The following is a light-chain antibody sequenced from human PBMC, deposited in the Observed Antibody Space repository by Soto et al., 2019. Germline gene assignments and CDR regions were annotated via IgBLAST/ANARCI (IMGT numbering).Light chain of an antibody. CDR3: QQYGSPSWT. CDR2: GAS. V-gene: IGKV3-20*01. J-gene: IGKJ1*01. Sequence: EIELTQSPGILCLSPGERATLSCRASQRVSNDYLAWYQQKPGQAPRLLIYGASSRTAGTPDRFSGSGSGTDFTLVISGLEAEDFAVYYCQQYGSPSWTFGQGTEVEF. CDR1: QRVSNDY.